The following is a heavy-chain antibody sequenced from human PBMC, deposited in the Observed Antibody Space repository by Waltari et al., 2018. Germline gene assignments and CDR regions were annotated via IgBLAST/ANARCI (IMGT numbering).Heavy chain of an antibody. CDR3: AKDNWCYNRHFES. J-gene: IGHJ4*02. V-gene: IGHV3-7*01. D-gene: IGHD1-20*01. CDR1: GFTLSDFW. Sequence: EVQLVESGGGLVQPGGSLRLSCAASGFTLSDFWMIWVRQAPGKGREWMANIKHDGSKKSYVHSVEGRFTLSRDNAQNSLYLQMDSLTPEDTAVYSCAKDNWCYNRHFESWGQGSLVTVSS. CDR2: IKHDGSKK.